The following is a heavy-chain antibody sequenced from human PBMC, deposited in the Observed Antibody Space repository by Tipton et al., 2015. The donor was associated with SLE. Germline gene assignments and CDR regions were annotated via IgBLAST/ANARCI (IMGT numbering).Heavy chain of an antibody. V-gene: IGHV4-39*07. CDR1: GGSISSSSYY. Sequence: TLSLTCTVSGGSISSSSYYWGWIRQPPGKGLEWIGNIYYGGGSPYSGTTYHNPSLKSRVTISVDTSKNQFSLKLSSVTAADTAVYYCAREGQLVLNWFDPWGQGTLVTVSS. CDR3: AREGQLVLNWFDP. D-gene: IGHD6-13*01. J-gene: IGHJ5*02. CDR2: IYYGGGSPYSGTT.